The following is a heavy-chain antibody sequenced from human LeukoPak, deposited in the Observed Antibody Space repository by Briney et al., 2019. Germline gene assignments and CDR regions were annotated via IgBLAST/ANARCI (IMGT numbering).Heavy chain of an antibody. V-gene: IGHV3-66*02. J-gene: IGHJ4*02. CDR3: ARDTGSSSGYNDY. D-gene: IGHD6-6*01. CDR1: GFTVSSNY. CDR2: IHRGCST. Sequence: GGSLRLSCAASGFTVSSNYMSWAPHAPGKGLEGVSVIHRGCSTNYADDVKGRFTISRDNSKNSLYLQMNSLRAEDTAVYYCARDTGSSSGYNDYWGQGTLVTVSS.